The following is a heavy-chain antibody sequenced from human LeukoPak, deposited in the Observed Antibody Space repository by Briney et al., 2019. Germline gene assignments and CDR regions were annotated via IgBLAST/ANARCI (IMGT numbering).Heavy chain of an antibody. CDR3: VRETHPGGSSGPYGGMDV. V-gene: IGHV3-13*01. Sequence: GGSLRLSCAASGFTISSYDMHWVCQTTRKGLEWVSSIGPAGDTFYPGSVKGRFAISREKAKNSLYLQMNSLRAGDTAVYYCVRETHPGGSSGPYGGMDVWGQGTTVTVSS. CDR1: GFTISSYD. D-gene: IGHD6-19*01. CDR2: IGPAGDT. J-gene: IGHJ6*02.